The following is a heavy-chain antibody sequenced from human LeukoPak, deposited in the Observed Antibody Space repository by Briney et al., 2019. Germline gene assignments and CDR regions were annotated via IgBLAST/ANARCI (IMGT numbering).Heavy chain of an antibody. J-gene: IGHJ5*02. Sequence: GESLKISCKASGYTFSNFWIGWVRQMPGKGLEWMGIIYPGDSSTKYSPSFQGRVAISTDASINTAFLQVNNLEASDTAIYYCARHSGAGVVRIVDPWGQGTPVTVSS. D-gene: IGHD3-10*01. CDR1: GYTFSNFW. CDR2: IYPGDSST. CDR3: ARHSGAGVVRIVDP. V-gene: IGHV5-51*01.